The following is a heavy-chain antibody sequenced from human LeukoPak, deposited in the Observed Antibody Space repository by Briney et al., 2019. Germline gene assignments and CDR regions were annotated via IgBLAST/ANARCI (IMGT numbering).Heavy chain of an antibody. CDR1: GFTFSSYS. D-gene: IGHD6-13*01. Sequence: GGSLRLSCAASGFTFSSYSMNWVRQAPGKGLEWVSSISSSSSYIYYADSVKGRFTISGDNAKNSLYLQMNSLRAEDTAVYYCARDRSSSWDYYYGMDVWGQGTTVTVSS. CDR2: ISSSSSYI. V-gene: IGHV3-21*01. CDR3: ARDRSSSWDYYYGMDV. J-gene: IGHJ6*02.